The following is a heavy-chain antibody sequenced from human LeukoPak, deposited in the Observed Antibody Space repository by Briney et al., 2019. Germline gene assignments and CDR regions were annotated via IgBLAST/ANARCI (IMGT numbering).Heavy chain of an antibody. D-gene: IGHD3-10*01. CDR3: ARLMVRGVDAFDI. V-gene: IGHV4-38-2*01. Sequence: PGGSLRLSCAASGFTFSSYSMNWVRQSPGKGLEWIGSIYHSGSTYYNPSLKSRVTISVDTSKNQFSLKLSSVTAADTAVYYCARLMVRGVDAFDIWGQGTMVTVSS. CDR1: GFTFSSYS. CDR2: IYHSGST. J-gene: IGHJ3*02.